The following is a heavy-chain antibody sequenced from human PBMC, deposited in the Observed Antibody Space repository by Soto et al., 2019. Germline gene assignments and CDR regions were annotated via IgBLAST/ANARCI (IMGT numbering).Heavy chain of an antibody. Sequence: EVQLVETGGGLIQPGGSLRLSCAASGFTVSSNYMSWVRQAPGKGLEWVSVIYSGGRTYYADSVKGRFTISRANSKNTLYLQMNSLRAEDTAVDYCATLGGSAREYYYDGMDVWGQGTTVTVSS. CDR2: IYSGGRT. J-gene: IGHJ6*02. CDR1: GFTVSSNY. CDR3: ATLGGSAREYYYDGMDV. V-gene: IGHV3-53*02. D-gene: IGHD3-10*01.